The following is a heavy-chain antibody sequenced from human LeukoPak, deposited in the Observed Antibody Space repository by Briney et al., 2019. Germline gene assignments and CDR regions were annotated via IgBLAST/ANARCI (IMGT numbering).Heavy chain of an antibody. CDR1: GGSISSGGYY. V-gene: IGHV4-31*03. Sequence: SETLSLTCTVSGGSISSGGYYWSWIRQHPGKGLEWIGYIYYSGSTYYNPSLKSRVTISVDTSKNQFSLKLSSVTAADTAVYYCARVTSSGYRFDYWGQGTLVIVSS. CDR3: ARVTSSGYRFDY. J-gene: IGHJ4*02. D-gene: IGHD3-22*01. CDR2: IYYSGST.